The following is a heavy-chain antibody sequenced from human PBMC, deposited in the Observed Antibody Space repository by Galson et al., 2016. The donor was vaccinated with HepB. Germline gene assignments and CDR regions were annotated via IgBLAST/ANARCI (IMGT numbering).Heavy chain of an antibody. D-gene: IGHD3-16*02. CDR3: ARYRSMDV. V-gene: IGHV3-7*01. CDR1: GVTFSNDY. Sequence: SCAASGVTFSNDYMSWVRQAPGKGLEWVANINQDGSEKNYVASVKGRFTISRDNAKNSLFLQMSSLRADDTAVYYCARYRSMDVWGQGTTVTVSS. CDR2: INQDGSEK. J-gene: IGHJ6*02.